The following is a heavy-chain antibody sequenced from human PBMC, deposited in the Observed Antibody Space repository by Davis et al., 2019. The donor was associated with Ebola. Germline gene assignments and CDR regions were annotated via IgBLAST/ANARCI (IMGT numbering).Heavy chain of an antibody. J-gene: IGHJ6*02. CDR3: AKGRDFPTSSLNHFYYGVDA. CDR2: INWHSAFI. CDR1: GFVFADHA. V-gene: IGHV3-9*01. D-gene: IGHD2-2*01. Sequence: GGSLRLSCTASGFVFADHAIHWVRQAPGNGLAWVAGINWHSAFIVYVDSVKGRFTISRDNAKNSVYLQMNNLRVEESALYYCAKGRDFPTSSLNHFYYGVDAWGQGTTVTVSS.